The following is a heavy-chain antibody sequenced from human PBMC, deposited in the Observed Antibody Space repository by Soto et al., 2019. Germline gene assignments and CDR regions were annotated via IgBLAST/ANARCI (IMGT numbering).Heavy chain of an antibody. D-gene: IGHD3-3*01. CDR3: ASATIFGVVPLT. V-gene: IGHV4-31*03. CDR2: IYYSGST. J-gene: IGHJ5*02. CDR1: GGSISSGGYY. Sequence: SETLSLTCTVSGGSISSGGYYWSLIRQHPGKGLEWIGYIYYSGSTYYNPSLKSRVTISVDTSKNQFSLKLSSVTAADTAVYYCASATIFGVVPLTWGQGTLVTVSS.